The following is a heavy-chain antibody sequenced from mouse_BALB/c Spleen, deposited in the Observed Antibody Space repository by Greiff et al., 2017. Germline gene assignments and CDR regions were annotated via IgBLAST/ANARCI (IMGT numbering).Heavy chain of an antibody. V-gene: IGHV1-15*01. CDR2: IDPETGGT. CDR3: TRWRDYGYDYWYFDV. CDR1: GYTFTDYE. Sequence: QVQLQQSGAELVRPGASVTLSCKASGYTFTDYEMHWVKQTPVHGLEWIGAIDPETGGTAYNQKFKGKATLTADKSSSTAYMELRSLTSEDSAVYYCTRWRDYGYDYWYFDVWGAGTTVTVSS. J-gene: IGHJ1*01. D-gene: IGHD2-2*01.